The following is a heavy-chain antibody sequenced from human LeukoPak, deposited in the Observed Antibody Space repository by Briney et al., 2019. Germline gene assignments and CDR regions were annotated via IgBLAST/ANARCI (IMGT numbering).Heavy chain of an antibody. CDR1: GYTFTSYG. V-gene: IGHV1-18*01. CDR2: ISAYNGNT. J-gene: IGHJ4*02. Sequence: ASVKVSCKASGYTFTSYGISWVRQAPGQGLEWMGWISAYNGNTNYAQKLQGRVTMTTDTSTSTAYMELRSLRYDATAVYYCARVDRYHGSGDYWGQGTLVTVSS. D-gene: IGHD3-10*01. CDR3: ARVDRYHGSGDY.